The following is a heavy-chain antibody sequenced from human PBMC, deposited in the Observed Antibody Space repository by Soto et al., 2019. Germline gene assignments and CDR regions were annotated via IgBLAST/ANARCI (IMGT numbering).Heavy chain of an antibody. CDR3: ARRRDGSGSYDY. Sequence: QVQLVESGGGVVQPGRSLRLSCAASGFTFSSYAMHWVRQAPGKGLEWVAVISYDGSNDYFADFVEGRFAISRDNSKNTLYLQMNSLRPEDTAVYYCARRRDGSGSYDYWGQGTRVTVSS. D-gene: IGHD3-10*01. V-gene: IGHV3-30*09. CDR1: GFTFSSYA. J-gene: IGHJ4*02. CDR2: ISYDGSND.